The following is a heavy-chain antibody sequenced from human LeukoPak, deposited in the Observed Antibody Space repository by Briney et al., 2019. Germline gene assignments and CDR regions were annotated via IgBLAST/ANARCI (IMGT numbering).Heavy chain of an antibody. Sequence: SVKVSCKASGGTFSSYAISWVRQAPGQGLEWMGGIIPIFGTENYAQKFQGRVTITTDESTSTAYMELSSLRSEDTAVYYCARVEEAVEVGWFDPWGQGTLVTVSS. CDR3: ARVEEAVEVGWFDP. CDR2: IIPIFGTE. CDR1: GGTFSSYA. V-gene: IGHV1-69*05. J-gene: IGHJ5*02. D-gene: IGHD6-19*01.